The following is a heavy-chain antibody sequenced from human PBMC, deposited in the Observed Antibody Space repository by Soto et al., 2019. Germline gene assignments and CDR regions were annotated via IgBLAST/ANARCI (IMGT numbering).Heavy chain of an antibody. J-gene: IGHJ5*02. CDR1: GGSFSGYY. CDR2: INHSGST. D-gene: IGHD6-13*01. V-gene: IGHV4-34*01. Sequence: SETLSLTCAVYGGSFSGYYWSWIRQPPGKGLEWMGEINHSGSTNYNPSLKSRVAISVDTSKNQFSLKLGSVTAADTAVYYCVRAGIAAAGTRYWFDPWGQGTLVTVSS. CDR3: VRAGIAAAGTRYWFDP.